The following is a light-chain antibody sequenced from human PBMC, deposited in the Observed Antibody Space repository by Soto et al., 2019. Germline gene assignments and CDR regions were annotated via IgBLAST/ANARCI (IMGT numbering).Light chain of an antibody. J-gene: IGKJ3*01. CDR1: QGISSA. CDR3: PQFNSYPRT. V-gene: IGKV1-13*02. Sequence: AIQLTQSPSSLSASVGDRVTITCRASQGISSALVWYQQKPGKAPKLLIYDASSLESGVPSRFSGSGSGTDFTLTISSLQPEDFATYYCPQFNSYPRTFGPGTKVDIK. CDR2: DAS.